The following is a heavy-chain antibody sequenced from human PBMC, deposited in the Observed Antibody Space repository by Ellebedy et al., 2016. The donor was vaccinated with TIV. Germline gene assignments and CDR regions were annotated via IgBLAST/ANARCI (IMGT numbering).Heavy chain of an antibody. Sequence: MPSETLSPTCTVFGDSITINNYFWGWIRQPAGKGLEWIGNIYYNGDTYYNPSLRRRVTISVDRSKNQFSLKLSSVTAADTAVYFCATWRGEPGHFDYWGQGTLVTVSS. D-gene: IGHD1-14*01. V-gene: IGHV4-39*01. J-gene: IGHJ4*02. CDR1: GDSITINNYF. CDR2: IYYNGDT. CDR3: ATWRGEPGHFDY.